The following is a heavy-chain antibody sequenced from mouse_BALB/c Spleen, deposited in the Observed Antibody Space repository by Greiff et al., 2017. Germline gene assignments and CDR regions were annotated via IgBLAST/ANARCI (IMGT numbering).Heavy chain of an antibody. CDR2: ISSGSSTI. V-gene: IGHV5-17*02. CDR3: ARDGYFYLDY. D-gene: IGHD2-3*01. J-gene: IGHJ2*01. CDR1: GFTFSSFG. Sequence: EVQVVESGGGLVQPGGSRKLSCAASGFTFSSFGMHWVRQAPEKGLEWVAYISSGSSTIYYADTVKGRFTISRDNPKNTLFLQMTSLRSEDTAMYYCARDGYFYLDYWGQGTTLTVSS.